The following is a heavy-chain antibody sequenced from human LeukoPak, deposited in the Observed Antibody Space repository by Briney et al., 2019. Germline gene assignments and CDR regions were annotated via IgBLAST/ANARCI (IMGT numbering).Heavy chain of an antibody. J-gene: IGHJ4*02. V-gene: IGHV1-69*13. CDR1: GGTFSSYA. D-gene: IGHD3-10*01. Sequence: ASVKVSCKASGGTFSSYAISWVRQAPGRGLEWMGGIIPIFGTANYAQKFQGRVTITADESTSTAYMELSSLRSEDTAVYYCARDGRFGESLFDYWGQGTLVTVSS. CDR3: ARDGRFGESLFDY. CDR2: IIPIFGTA.